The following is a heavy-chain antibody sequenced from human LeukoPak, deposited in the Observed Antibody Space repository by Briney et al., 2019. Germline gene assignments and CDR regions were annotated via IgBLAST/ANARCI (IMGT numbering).Heavy chain of an antibody. CDR1: GYTFTSYD. D-gene: IGHD5-12*01. CDR3: ARDIVATIGEFDY. Sequence: ASVKVSCKASGYTFTSYDINWVRQATGQGLEWMGWMNPNSGNTGYAQKFQGRVTMTRNTSISTAYMELSSLRSEDTAVYYCARDIVATIGEFDYWGQGTLVTVSS. V-gene: IGHV1-8*01. J-gene: IGHJ4*02. CDR2: MNPNSGNT.